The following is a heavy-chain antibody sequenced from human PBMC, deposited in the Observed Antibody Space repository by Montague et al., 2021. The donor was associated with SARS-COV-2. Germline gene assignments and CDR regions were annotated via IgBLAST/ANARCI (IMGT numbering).Heavy chain of an antibody. J-gene: IGHJ6*02. CDR3: AREPRETGSDWYYDFWSGYFLPRGYYYYGMDV. CDR2: ISSSGSTI. CDR1: GFTFSSYE. V-gene: IGHV3-48*03. Sequence: SLRLSFAASGFTFSSYEMNWVRQAPGKGLEWVSYISSSGSTIYYADSVKGRFTISRDNAKNSLYLQMNSLRAEDTAVYYCAREPRETGSDWYYDFWSGYFLPRGYYYYGMDVWGQGTTVTVSS. D-gene: IGHD3-3*01.